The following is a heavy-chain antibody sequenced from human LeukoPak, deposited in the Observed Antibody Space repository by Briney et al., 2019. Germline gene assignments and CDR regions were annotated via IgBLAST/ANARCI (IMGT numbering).Heavy chain of an antibody. CDR2: ISGSGGST. V-gene: IGHV3-23*01. J-gene: IGHJ6*02. CDR1: GFTFSSYA. Sequence: HSGGSLRLSCAASGFTFSSYAMSWVRQAPGKGLEWVSAISGSGGSTYYADSVKGRFTISRDNSKNTLYLQMNSLRAEDTAVYYCAKAILPTGYSSGWYRYGVDVWGQGTTVTVSS. D-gene: IGHD6-19*01. CDR3: AKAILPTGYSSGWYRYGVDV.